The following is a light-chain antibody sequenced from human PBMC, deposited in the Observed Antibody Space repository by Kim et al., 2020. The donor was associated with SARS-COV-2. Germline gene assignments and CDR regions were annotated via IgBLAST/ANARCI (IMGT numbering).Light chain of an antibody. J-gene: IGKJ2*01. Sequence: DIQMTQSPSTLSASVGDRVTITCRASQSISSWLAWYQQKPGKAPTLLIYDASSLESGVPSRFSGSGSGTEFTLTISSLQPDDFATYYCQQYNTYSYTFGQGTKLEI. V-gene: IGKV1-5*01. CDR2: DAS. CDR1: QSISSW. CDR3: QQYNTYSYT.